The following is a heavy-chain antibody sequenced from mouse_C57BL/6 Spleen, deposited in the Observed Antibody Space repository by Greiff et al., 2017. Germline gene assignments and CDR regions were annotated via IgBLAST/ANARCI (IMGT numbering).Heavy chain of an antibody. D-gene: IGHD2-2*01. CDR3: TRDGVTEGSMDY. CDR2: ISSGGDDI. V-gene: IGHV5-9-1*02. CDR1: GFTFSSYA. J-gene: IGHJ4*01. Sequence: EVLLVESGEGLVKPGGSLKLSCAASGFTFSSYAMSWVRQTPGKRLEWVAYISSGGDDIYYADNVKGRFTISRDNARHTRYLQVSSLKSEDTTMYYCTRDGVTEGSMDYWGQGTSVTVSS.